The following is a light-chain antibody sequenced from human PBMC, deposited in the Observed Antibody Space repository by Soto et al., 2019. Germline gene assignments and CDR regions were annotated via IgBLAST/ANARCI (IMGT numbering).Light chain of an antibody. CDR2: EVS. CDR1: SNDVRGYNY. CDR3: SSYTTITSLYV. Sequence: QSALTQPASVSGSPGQSITMSCTGTSNDVRGYNYVSWYQQRPGKAPKLMIYEVSHRPSGVSNRFSGSKSGNTASLTISGLQADDEADYYCSSYTTITSLYVFGTGTKVTV. J-gene: IGLJ1*01. V-gene: IGLV2-14*01.